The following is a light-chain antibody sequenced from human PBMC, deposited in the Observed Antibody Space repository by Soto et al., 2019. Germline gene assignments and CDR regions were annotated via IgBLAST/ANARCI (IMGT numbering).Light chain of an antibody. CDR1: SSNIGSNY. J-gene: IGLJ7*01. Sequence: QSVLTQPPSASGTPGQRVTISCSGSSSNIGSNYVYWYQQLPGKAPKLIIYDVSYRPSGVSDRFSGSKSGNTASLTISGLQAEDEADYYCSSYTGSSTSFGGGTQLTVL. CDR2: DVS. CDR3: SSYTGSSTS. V-gene: IGLV1-47*02.